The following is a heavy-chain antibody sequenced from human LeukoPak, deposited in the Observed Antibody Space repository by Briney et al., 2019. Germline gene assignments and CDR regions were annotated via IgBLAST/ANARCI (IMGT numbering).Heavy chain of an antibody. J-gene: IGHJ6*03. CDR1: GFTFSTYW. CDR3: ARSTSHYYYYYMDV. Sequence: GGPLRLSGAASGFTFSTYWMNWFRNPPGKGLGWFSRINSDGSSTTYADSVMGRFTISRDNATNTLFLQMNSLRADDTAVYYCARSTSHYYYYYMDVWGKGTTVTISS. V-gene: IGHV3-74*01. CDR2: INSDGSST.